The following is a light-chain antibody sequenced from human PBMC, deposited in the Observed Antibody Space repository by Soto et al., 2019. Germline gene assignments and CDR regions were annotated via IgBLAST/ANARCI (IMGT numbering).Light chain of an antibody. CDR1: SRDVGGYNY. J-gene: IGLJ7*01. CDR2: EVS. V-gene: IGLV2-14*01. CDR3: SSYTSSSTPV. Sequence: QSALTQPASVSGSPGQSITISCTGTSRDVGGYNYISWYQQHPGKAPKLMIYEVSNRPSGVSNRFSGSKSGNTASLTISGLQAEDEADYYCSSYTSSSTPVFGGGTQLTVL.